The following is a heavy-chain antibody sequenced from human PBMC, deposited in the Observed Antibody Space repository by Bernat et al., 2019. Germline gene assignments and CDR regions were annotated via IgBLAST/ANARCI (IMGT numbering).Heavy chain of an antibody. Sequence: VQLLESGGGLVQPGGSLRLSCAASGFTFSSYAMSWVRQAPGKGLEWVAVIWADKSVTYYVDSVKGRFTISRDNSKSTVYLQMNSLRAEDTAVYYCARLQLGPQRFIDYWGQGTQVTVSS. CDR1: GFTFSSYA. CDR3: ARLQLGPQRFIDY. V-gene: IGHV3-33*08. J-gene: IGHJ4*02. CDR2: IWADKSVT. D-gene: IGHD6-6*01.